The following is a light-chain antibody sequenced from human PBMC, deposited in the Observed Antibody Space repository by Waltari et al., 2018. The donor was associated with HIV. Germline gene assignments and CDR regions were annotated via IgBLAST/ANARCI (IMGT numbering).Light chain of an antibody. Sequence: EIMMTQSPGTLSVSPGERATLARRDSQSVSSNVAWYQQKPGHAPRPLIYGASTRATGMPARFSGSGAGTEFSLTISSLQSEDVAVYYGQQYHHWPLTFGQGTRLEIK. V-gene: IGKV3-15*01. CDR3: QQYHHWPLT. CDR1: QSVSSN. J-gene: IGKJ5*01. CDR2: GAS.